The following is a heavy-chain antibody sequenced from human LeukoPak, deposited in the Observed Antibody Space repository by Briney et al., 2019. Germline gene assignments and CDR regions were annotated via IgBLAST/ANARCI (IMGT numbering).Heavy chain of an antibody. Sequence: GSSVKVSCKSSGGTFGSYAISWVRQAPGQGFEWMGGIIPIFGTANYAQKFQGRVTITADESTSTAYMELSSLRSEDTAVYYCASTAVAGLYYYYGTDVWGKGTTVTVSS. J-gene: IGHJ6*04. CDR1: GGTFGSYA. D-gene: IGHD6-19*01. CDR3: ASTAVAGLYYYYGTDV. V-gene: IGHV1-69*01. CDR2: IIPIFGTA.